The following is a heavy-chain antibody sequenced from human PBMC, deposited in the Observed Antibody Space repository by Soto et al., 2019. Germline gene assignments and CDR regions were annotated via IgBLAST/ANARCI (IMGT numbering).Heavy chain of an antibody. V-gene: IGHV4-59*01. CDR3: ARASHYAVTPIYFDY. D-gene: IGHD4-17*01. CDR1: GGSISSYY. J-gene: IGHJ4*02. CDR2: IYYSGST. Sequence: QVQLQESGPGLVKPSETLSLTCTVSGGSISSYYWSWIRQPPGKGLEWIGYIYYSGSTNYNPSLKSRVTLSVDTSKNQFSLKLSAVTAADTAVYYCARASHYAVTPIYFDYWGQGTLVTVSS.